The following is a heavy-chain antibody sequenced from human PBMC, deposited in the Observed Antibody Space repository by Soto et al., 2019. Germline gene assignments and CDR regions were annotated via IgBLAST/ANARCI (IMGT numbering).Heavy chain of an antibody. D-gene: IGHD4-17*01. J-gene: IGHJ5*02. Sequence: SETLSLTCTVSGGSISSGGYYWSWIRQHPGKGLEWIGYIYYSGSTYYNPSLKSRVTISVDTSKNQFSLKLSSVTAADTAVYYCARGRNPLYGDYGWDWFDPWGQGTLVTVSS. CDR2: IYYSGST. CDR1: GGSISSGGYY. CDR3: ARGRNPLYGDYGWDWFDP. V-gene: IGHV4-31*03.